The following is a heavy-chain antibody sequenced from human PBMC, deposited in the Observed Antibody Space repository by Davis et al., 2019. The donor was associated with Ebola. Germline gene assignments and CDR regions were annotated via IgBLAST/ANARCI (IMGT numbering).Heavy chain of an antibody. CDR3: ARAYDYNNYAYFDY. CDR1: GFTFSRYW. Sequence: PGGSLRLSCAASGFTFSRYWMSWVRQAPGKGLEWVANIKEDGSDEYYVDSVEGRFTISRDNARNSLYLQMNGLRVEDTAVYFCARAYDYNNYAYFDYWGQGALVTVSS. V-gene: IGHV3-7*01. D-gene: IGHD3-22*01. CDR2: IKEDGSDE. J-gene: IGHJ4*02.